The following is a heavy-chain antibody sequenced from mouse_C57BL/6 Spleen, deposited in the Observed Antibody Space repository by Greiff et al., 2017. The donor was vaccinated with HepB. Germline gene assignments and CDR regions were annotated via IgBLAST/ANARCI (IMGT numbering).Heavy chain of an antibody. D-gene: IGHD1-1*01. Sequence: DVKLVESGGGLVQPGGSMKLSCVASGFTFSNYWMNWVRQSPEKGLEWVAQIRLKSDNYATHYAESVKGRFTISRDDSKSSVYLQMNNLRAEDTGIYYCTASSIYYYGSTYFDYWGQGTTLTVSS. J-gene: IGHJ2*01. V-gene: IGHV6-3*01. CDR2: IRLKSDNYAT. CDR1: GFTFSNYW. CDR3: TASSIYYYGSTYFDY.